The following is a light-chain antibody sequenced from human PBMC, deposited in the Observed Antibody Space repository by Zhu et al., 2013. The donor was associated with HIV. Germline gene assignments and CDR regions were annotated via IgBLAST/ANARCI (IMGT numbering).Light chain of an antibody. CDR1: QSFRGS. CDR2: DAS. V-gene: IGKV3-20*01. Sequence: EIVLTQSPATLSLSPGERATLSCRASQSFRGSLAWYQHKPGQPPRLLIYDASSRATGIPDRFSGSGSGTDFTLTISRLEPEDFAVYYCQQYGSSPRTFGQGTKVEIK. J-gene: IGKJ1*01. CDR3: QQYGSSPRT.